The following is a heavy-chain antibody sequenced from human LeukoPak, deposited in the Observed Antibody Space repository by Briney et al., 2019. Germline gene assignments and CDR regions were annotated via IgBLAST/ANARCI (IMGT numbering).Heavy chain of an antibody. V-gene: IGHV3-7*01. Sequence: GGSPRLSCAASGFTFSSYWMSWVRQAPGKGLEWVANIKQDGSEKYYVDSVKGRFTISRDNAKNSLYLQMNSLRAEDTAVYYCAREGYDYVWGSQYYYYYYMDVWGKGTTVTVSS. CDR2: IKQDGSEK. CDR1: GFTFSSYW. J-gene: IGHJ6*03. D-gene: IGHD3-16*01. CDR3: AREGYDYVWGSQYYYYYYMDV.